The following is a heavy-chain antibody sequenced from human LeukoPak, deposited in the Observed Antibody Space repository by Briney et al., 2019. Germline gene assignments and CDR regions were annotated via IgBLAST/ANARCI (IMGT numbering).Heavy chain of an antibody. CDR3: AKLGRGPESAFDI. D-gene: IGHD5-12*01. V-gene: IGHV3-23*01. CDR1: GFTFSSYA. Sequence: PGGSLRLSCAASGFTFSSYAMSWVRQAPRKGLEWVSAISGSGGSTYYADSVKGRFTISRDNSKNTLYLQMNSLRAEDTAVYYCAKLGRGPESAFDIWGQGTMVTVSS. J-gene: IGHJ3*02. CDR2: ISGSGGST.